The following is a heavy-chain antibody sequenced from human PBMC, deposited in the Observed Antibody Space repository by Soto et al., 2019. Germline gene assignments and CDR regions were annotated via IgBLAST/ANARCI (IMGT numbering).Heavy chain of an antibody. D-gene: IGHD6-13*01. Sequence: PSQTLSLPCAISGDSVSSNSAAWNWIRQSPSRGLEWLGRTYYRSKWYNDYAVSVKSRITINPDTSKNQFSLQLNSVTPEDTAVYYCASSGTGYSSSWSDYYYGMDVWGQGTTVTVSS. J-gene: IGHJ6*02. CDR1: GDSVSSNSAA. CDR2: TYYRSKWYN. CDR3: ASSGTGYSSSWSDYYYGMDV. V-gene: IGHV6-1*01.